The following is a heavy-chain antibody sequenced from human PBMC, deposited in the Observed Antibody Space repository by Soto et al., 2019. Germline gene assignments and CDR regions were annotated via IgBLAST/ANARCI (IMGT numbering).Heavy chain of an antibody. D-gene: IGHD3-16*01. V-gene: IGHV4-59*08. J-gene: IGHJ4*02. Sequence: SETLSLTCTVSGGSISSYYWSWIRQPPGKGLEWIGYIYYSGSTNYNPSLKSRVTISVDTSKNELSLKLSSVTAADTAVYYCARPRPNFGAVDSWGQGALVTVSS. CDR1: GGSISSYY. CDR2: IYYSGST. CDR3: ARPRPNFGAVDS.